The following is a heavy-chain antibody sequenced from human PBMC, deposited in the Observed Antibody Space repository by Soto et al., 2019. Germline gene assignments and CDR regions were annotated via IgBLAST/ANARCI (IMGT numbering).Heavy chain of an antibody. D-gene: IGHD1-1*01. V-gene: IGHV3-23*01. Sequence: EVQLLESGGDLVQPGGSLRLSCAASGFTLSSNAMRWIRRAPGKGLEWVSSIVSAGDITSYADSVKGRFTISRDTSKNTLYLQMNSLRAEDTAVYYCAKLLYNGYYNVMGVWGQGTTVTVSS. CDR1: GFTLSSNA. CDR3: AKLLYNGYYNVMGV. CDR2: IVSAGDIT. J-gene: IGHJ6*02.